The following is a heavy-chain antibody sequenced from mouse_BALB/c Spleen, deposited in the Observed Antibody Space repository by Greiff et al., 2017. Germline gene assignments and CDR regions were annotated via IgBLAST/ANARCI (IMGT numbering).Heavy chain of an antibody. V-gene: IGHV5-17*02. J-gene: IGHJ3*01. CDR2: ISSGSSTI. D-gene: IGHD1-1*01. Sequence: EVKLVESGGGLVQPGGSRKLSCAASGFTFSSFGMHWVRQAPEKGLEWVAYISSGSSTIYYAATVKGRFTISRDNPKNTLFLQMTSLRSEDTAMYYCARDGYYGSALAYWGQGTLVTVSA. CDR3: ARDGYYGSALAY. CDR1: GFTFSSFG.